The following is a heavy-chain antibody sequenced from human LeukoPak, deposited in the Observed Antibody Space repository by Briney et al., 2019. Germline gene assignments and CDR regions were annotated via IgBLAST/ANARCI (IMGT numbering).Heavy chain of an antibody. CDR3: ARLHPGIAVAGYPDY. J-gene: IGHJ4*02. CDR2: IYHSGST. D-gene: IGHD6-19*01. V-gene: IGHV4-38-2*01. CDR1: GYSISSGYY. Sequence: SETLSLTCAVSGYSISSGYYRGWIRQPPGKGLEWIGSIYHSGSTYYNPSLKSRVTISVDTSKNQFSLKLSSVTAADTAVYYCARLHPGIAVAGYPDYWGQGTLVTVSS.